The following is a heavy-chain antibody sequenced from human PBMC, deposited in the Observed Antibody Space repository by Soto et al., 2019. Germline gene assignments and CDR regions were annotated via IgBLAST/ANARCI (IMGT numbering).Heavy chain of an antibody. CDR1: GFTVSSNH. CDR2: IYHGGNT. CDR3: STGVDTAKDGY. Sequence: VQLVESGGGLIQPGGSRRLSGAASGFTVSSNHMTWIRQAPGRGPEWVSTIYHGGNTYYADFVKCRFTISRDNSKNMLYLQMTSLRAYDAAVYDCSTGVDTAKDGYWGQGTLVTVSS. J-gene: IGHJ4*02. D-gene: IGHD5-18*01. V-gene: IGHV3-53*01.